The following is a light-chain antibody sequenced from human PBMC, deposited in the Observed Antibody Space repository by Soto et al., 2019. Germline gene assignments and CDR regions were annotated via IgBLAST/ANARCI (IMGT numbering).Light chain of an antibody. CDR2: AAS. V-gene: IGKV1-12*01. CDR3: QQANSFPPGDT. CDR1: QGISSL. J-gene: IGKJ2*01. Sequence: DIQMTQSPSSVSASVGDRVTITCRASQGISSLLAWYQQKPGKAPKLLIYAASSLQSGVPSRFSGSGSGTDFTLTISSLQPEDFATYYCQQANSFPPGDTFGQGTKLEIK.